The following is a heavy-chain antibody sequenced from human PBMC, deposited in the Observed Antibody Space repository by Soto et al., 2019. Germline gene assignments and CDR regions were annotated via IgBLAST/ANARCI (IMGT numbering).Heavy chain of an antibody. J-gene: IGHJ6*02. CDR1: GDSVSSNSAA. CDR2: TYYRSKWYN. D-gene: IGHD3-3*01. Sequence: SQTLSLPCAISGDSVSSNSAAWNWIRQSPSRGLEWLGRTYYRSKWYNDYAVSVKSRITINPDTSKNQFSLQLNSVTPEDTAVYYCARDLTAYYDFWSGYPARYYYYYGMDVWGQGTTVTVSS. V-gene: IGHV6-1*01. CDR3: ARDLTAYYDFWSGYPARYYYYYGMDV.